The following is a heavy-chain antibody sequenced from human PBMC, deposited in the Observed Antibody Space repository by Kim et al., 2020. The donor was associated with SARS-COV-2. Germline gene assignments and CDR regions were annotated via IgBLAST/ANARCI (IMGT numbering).Heavy chain of an antibody. CDR1: GGTFSSYA. V-gene: IGHV1-69*04. J-gene: IGHJ6*02. D-gene: IGHD2-8*01. Sequence: SVKVSCKASGGTFSSYAISWVRQAPGQGLEWMGSIIPILGIANYAQKFQGRVTITADKSTSTAYMELSSLRSEDTAVYYCARGIQVYATSYYYYGMDVWGQGTTVTVSS. CDR3: ARGIQVYATSYYYYGMDV. CDR2: IIPILGIA.